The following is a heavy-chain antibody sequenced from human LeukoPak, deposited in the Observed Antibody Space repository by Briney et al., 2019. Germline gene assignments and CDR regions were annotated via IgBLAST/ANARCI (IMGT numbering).Heavy chain of an antibody. J-gene: IGHJ6*02. CDR2: IYGGGTT. V-gene: IGHV3-66*01. CDR1: GFTVSKDY. Sequence: PGGSLRLSCAGSGFTVSKDYMTWVRQAPGQGLECVSAIYGGGTTYYADSVKGRFTISRDSSSNTLHLQMNSLRAEDTAVYYCAREARYYDILTGYHNYSGVDVWGQGTTVIVSS. D-gene: IGHD3-9*01. CDR3: AREARYYDILTGYHNYSGVDV.